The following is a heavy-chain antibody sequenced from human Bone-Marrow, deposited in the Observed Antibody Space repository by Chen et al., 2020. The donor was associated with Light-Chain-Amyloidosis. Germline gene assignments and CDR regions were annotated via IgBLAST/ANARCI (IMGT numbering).Heavy chain of an antibody. CDR2: VIANGGST. V-gene: IGHV3-23*01. D-gene: IGHD6-19*01. CDR1: GFTFSSYS. Sequence: EEQLLESGGDLVQPGGSLRLSCAASGFTFSSYSMAWVRQAPGKGLEWFQDVIANGGSTFYEDSVKDQFTISRDNSKNTLYLQMNSLRADDTALYYCARSSGWWAYNFWGQGTLVTVSS. J-gene: IGHJ4*02. CDR3: ARSSGWWAYNF.